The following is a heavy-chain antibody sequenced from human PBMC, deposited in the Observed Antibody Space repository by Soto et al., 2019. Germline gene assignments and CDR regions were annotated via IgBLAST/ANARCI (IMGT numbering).Heavy chain of an antibody. CDR3: ARIPRYSFPTPDDLDS. Sequence: SVKVSCKSSGGTFYTYTFSWVRQAPGQGLEWMGSITPIYPTTNYAEKFQRRVTVTADCATNTAYMELNSLTSDDTAVYYSARIPRYSFPTPDDLDSWGQGTLVTVSS. V-gene: IGHV1-69*08. CDR1: GGTFYTYT. D-gene: IGHD5-18*01. CDR2: ITPIYPTT. J-gene: IGHJ4*02.